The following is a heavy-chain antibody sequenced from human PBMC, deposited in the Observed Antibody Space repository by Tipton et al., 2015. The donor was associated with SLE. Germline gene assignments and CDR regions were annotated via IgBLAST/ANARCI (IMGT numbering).Heavy chain of an antibody. CDR2: ISADGSHT. Sequence: SLRLSCAASGVTFSRYGMHWVCQAPGKGLVWVSRISADGSHTSYADSVKGRFTISRDNAKSTLYLQMNSLRVEDTAVYFCTRDEGIEMAMMDWGQGSLVTVSS. J-gene: IGHJ4*02. CDR1: GVTFSRYG. V-gene: IGHV3-74*01. CDR3: TRDEGIEMAMMD. D-gene: IGHD5-24*01.